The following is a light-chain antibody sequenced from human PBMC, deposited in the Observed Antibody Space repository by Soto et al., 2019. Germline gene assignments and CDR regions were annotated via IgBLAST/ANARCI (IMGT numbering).Light chain of an antibody. V-gene: IGKV3-15*01. CDR2: GAA. J-gene: IGKJ1*01. CDR3: QQYNNWPPWT. Sequence: EIVMTQSPATLSVSPGERATLSCRASQSVSSNLAWYQQKPDQAPRLLIYGAATRASGIPARCSGSGSGTEFTLNISSMQSEDFAVYYCQQYNNWPPWTFGQGTKVEI. CDR1: QSVSSN.